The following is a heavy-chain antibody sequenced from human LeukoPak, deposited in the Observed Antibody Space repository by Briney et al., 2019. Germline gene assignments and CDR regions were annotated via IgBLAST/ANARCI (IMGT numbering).Heavy chain of an antibody. CDR2: INHSGST. CDR3: AREAGYSYGYAPFDY. V-gene: IGHV4-34*01. Sequence: GSLRLSCAASGFTFSDYYMSWIRQPPGKGLEWIGEINHSGSTNYNPSLKSRVTISVDTSKNQFSLKLSSVTAADTAVYYCAREAGYSYGYAPFDYWGQGTLVTVSS. CDR1: GFTFSDYY. J-gene: IGHJ4*02. D-gene: IGHD5-18*01.